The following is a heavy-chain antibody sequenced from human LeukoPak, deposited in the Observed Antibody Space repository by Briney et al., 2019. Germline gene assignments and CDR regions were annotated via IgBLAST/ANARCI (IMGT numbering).Heavy chain of an antibody. CDR1: GGSISSSRYY. J-gene: IGHJ4*02. Sequence: SETLSLTCTVSGGSISSSRYYWGWIRQPPGKGLEWIGSIYYSGSTYYNPSLKSRVTISVDTSKNQFSLKLSSVTAADTAVYYCAMDVVTVMYRYWGQGTLVTVSS. CDR2: IYYSGST. V-gene: IGHV4-39*07. CDR3: AMDVVTVMYRY. D-gene: IGHD4-11*01.